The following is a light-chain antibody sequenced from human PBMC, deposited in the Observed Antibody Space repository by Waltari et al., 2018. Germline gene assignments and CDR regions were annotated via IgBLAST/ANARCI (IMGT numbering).Light chain of an antibody. Sequence: ETVMTQSPATLSVSPGERATLSCRASQSVSSNLVWYQQKPGQAPRLLISGASTRATGIPARFSGSGSGTEFTLTISSLQSEDFALYYCQQYNSWPYTFGQGTKLEI. CDR1: QSVSSN. CDR2: GAS. J-gene: IGKJ2*01. V-gene: IGKV3-15*01. CDR3: QQYNSWPYT.